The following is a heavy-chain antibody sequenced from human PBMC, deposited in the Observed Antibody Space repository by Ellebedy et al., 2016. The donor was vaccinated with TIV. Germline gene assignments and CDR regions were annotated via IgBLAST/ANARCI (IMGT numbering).Heavy chain of an antibody. CDR2: IYTSGST. D-gene: IGHD3-10*01. V-gene: IGHV4-4*07. CDR1: GGSISSYY. CDR3: ARDGSGSLLSFYYYYYGMDV. J-gene: IGHJ6*02. Sequence: SETLSLXXTVSGGSISSYYWSWIRQPAGKGLEWIGRIYTSGSTNYNPSLKSRVTISVDTSKNQFSLKLSSVTAADTAVYYCARDGSGSLLSFYYYYYGMDVWGQGTTVTVSS.